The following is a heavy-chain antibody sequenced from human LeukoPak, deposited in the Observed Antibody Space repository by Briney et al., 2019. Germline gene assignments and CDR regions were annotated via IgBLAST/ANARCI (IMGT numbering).Heavy chain of an antibody. V-gene: IGHV3-64*01. CDR2: ISSNGGST. D-gene: IGHD3-3*01. J-gene: IGHJ6*03. CDR1: GFTFSSYA. Sequence: GGSLRLSCAASGFTFSSYAMHWVRQAPGKGLEYVSAISSNGGSTYYANSVKGRFTISRDNSKNTLYLQMGSLRAEDMAVYYCARDNQYYDFRSGYYTGYYYYYMDVWGKGTTVTVSS. CDR3: ARDNQYYDFRSGYYTGYYYYYMDV.